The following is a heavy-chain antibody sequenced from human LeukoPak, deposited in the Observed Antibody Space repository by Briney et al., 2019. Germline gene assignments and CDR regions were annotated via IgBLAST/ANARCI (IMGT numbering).Heavy chain of an antibody. J-gene: IGHJ4*02. V-gene: IGHV1-69*04. Sequence: ASVKLSCKASGVTFSSYAISWVRQAPGQGLEWMGRIIPILGIANYAQKFQGRVTITADKSTSTAYMELSSLRSEDTAVYYCARRAVAGPSFDYWGQGTLVTVSS. CDR1: GVTFSSYA. D-gene: IGHD6-19*01. CDR3: ARRAVAGPSFDY. CDR2: IIPILGIA.